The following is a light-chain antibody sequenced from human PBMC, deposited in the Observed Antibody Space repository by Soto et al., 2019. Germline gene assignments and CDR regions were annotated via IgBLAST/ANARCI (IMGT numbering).Light chain of an antibody. CDR2: EGS. V-gene: IGLV2-23*01. J-gene: IGLJ2*01. CDR3: SSYVGSSTLL. CDR1: SSDVGNYNL. Sequence: QSALTQPASVSGSPGQSITISCTGTSSDVGNYNLVSWYQQHPGKAPKRMIYEGSKRPSGVSNRFSGSKSGNTASLTISGLQAEDEADYYCSSYVGSSTLLFGGGTKLTVL.